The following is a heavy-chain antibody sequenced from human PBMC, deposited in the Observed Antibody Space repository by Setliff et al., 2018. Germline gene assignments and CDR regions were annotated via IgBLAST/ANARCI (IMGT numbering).Heavy chain of an antibody. J-gene: IGHJ3*02. D-gene: IGHD3-22*01. CDR2: INQSGST. CDR1: GGSFNSYY. V-gene: IGHV4-34*01. Sequence: PSETLSLTCAVYGGSFNSYYWSWIRQPPGKGLEWIGEINQSGSTNYNPSLKSRVNMSVDTSKNQFSLKLISVTAADTAVYYFARGLSYYDSSGYLLAPYAFDIWGRGTMGTVAS. CDR3: ARGLSYYDSSGYLLAPYAFDI.